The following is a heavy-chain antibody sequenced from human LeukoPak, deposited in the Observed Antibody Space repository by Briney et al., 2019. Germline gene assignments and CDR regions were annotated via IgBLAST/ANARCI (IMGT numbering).Heavy chain of an antibody. V-gene: IGHV4-59*01. CDR2: IYYSGST. CDR3: ARANTYYDFWSGYYAAFDY. CDR1: GGSISSYY. D-gene: IGHD3-3*01. J-gene: IGHJ4*02. Sequence: SETLSLTCTDSGGSISSYYWSWIRQPPGRGLEWIGYIYYSGSTNYNPSLKSRVTISVDTSKNQFSLKLSSVTAADTAVYYCARANTYYDFWSGYYAAFDYWGQGTLVTVSS.